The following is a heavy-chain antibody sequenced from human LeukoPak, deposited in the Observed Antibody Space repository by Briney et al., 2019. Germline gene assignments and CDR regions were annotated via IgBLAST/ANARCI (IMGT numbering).Heavy chain of an antibody. V-gene: IGHV3-21*01. CDR2: ISSSSSYI. D-gene: IGHD6-13*01. J-gene: IGHJ4*02. CDR3: ARDRKGKAAALDY. Sequence: GGFLRLSCAASGFTFSSYSMNWVRQAPGKGLEWVSSISSSSSYIYYADSVKGRFTISRDNAKNSLYLQMNSLRAEDTAVYYCARDRKGKAAALDYWGQGTLVTVSS. CDR1: GFTFSSYS.